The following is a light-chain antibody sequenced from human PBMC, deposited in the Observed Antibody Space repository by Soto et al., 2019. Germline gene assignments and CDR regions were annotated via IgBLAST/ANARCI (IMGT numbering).Light chain of an antibody. V-gene: IGKV4-1*01. CDR2: WAS. CDR1: QSIVYNSNNRNY. Sequence: DIVMTQSPDSLAVSLGERATINCKSSQSIVYNSNNRNYLAWYQQKPGQPPKLLISWASTRESGVPDRFSGSGSGTHFTLTISSLQAEDVAAYYCQQYYSTPYSLGQGTKLEI. J-gene: IGKJ2*01. CDR3: QQYYSTPYS.